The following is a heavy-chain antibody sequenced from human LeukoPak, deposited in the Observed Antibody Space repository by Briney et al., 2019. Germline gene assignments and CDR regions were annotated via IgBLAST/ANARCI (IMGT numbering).Heavy chain of an antibody. J-gene: IGHJ6*03. V-gene: IGHV1-69*13. D-gene: IGHD2-2*01. CDR3: ARGYCSSTSCYNYYYYCMDV. Sequence: SVKVSCKASGGTFSSYAISWVRQAPGQGLEWMGGIIPIFGTANYAQKFQGRVTITADESTSTAYMELSSLRSEDTAVYYCARGYCSSTSCYNYYYYCMDVWGKGTTVTVSS. CDR1: GGTFSSYA. CDR2: IIPIFGTA.